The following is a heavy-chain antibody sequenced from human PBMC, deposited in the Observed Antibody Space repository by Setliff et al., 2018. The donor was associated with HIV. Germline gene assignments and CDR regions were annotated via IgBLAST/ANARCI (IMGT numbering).Heavy chain of an antibody. CDR1: GGTFRSHE. J-gene: IGHJ4*01. Sequence: ASVKVSCKASGGTFRSHEISWVRQAPGQGLEWMGGIVPILNTGNYAPKFQGRVTITADESTTTAYMELSSLRSEDTAVYYCARVGSYWTQFDYWGQGTLVTVSS. CDR3: ARVGSYWTQFDY. D-gene: IGHD2-15*01. V-gene: IGHV1-69*13. CDR2: IVPILNTG.